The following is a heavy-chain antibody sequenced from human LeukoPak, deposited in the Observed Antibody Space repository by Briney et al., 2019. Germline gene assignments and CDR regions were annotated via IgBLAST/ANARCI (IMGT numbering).Heavy chain of an antibody. Sequence: GALDLSCAASGFTVSTNYMSWVRQAPGKGLAWVSVIYSGGSTYYADSVKGRFTISRDNSKNTLYLQMNSLRGEDAAVYYWARESTVTDYDAFDIWGQGTMVTVSS. CDR2: IYSGGST. CDR1: GFTVSTNY. D-gene: IGHD4-17*01. V-gene: IGHV3-66*01. J-gene: IGHJ3*02. CDR3: ARESTVTDYDAFDI.